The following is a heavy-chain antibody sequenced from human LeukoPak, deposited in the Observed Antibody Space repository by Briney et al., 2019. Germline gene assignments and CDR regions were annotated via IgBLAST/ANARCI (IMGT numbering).Heavy chain of an antibody. Sequence: SVTVSCKVSGDTFSSYGISWVRQAPGQGLQWMGGIIPIFGTTKYAQKFQGRVTITADESTSTAYMEMSSLRSEDTAVYYCARARGITIFYYHYMDVWGKGTTVTVSS. V-gene: IGHV1-69*13. D-gene: IGHD3-3*01. CDR1: GDTFSSYG. CDR2: IIPIFGTT. J-gene: IGHJ6*03. CDR3: ARARGITIFYYHYMDV.